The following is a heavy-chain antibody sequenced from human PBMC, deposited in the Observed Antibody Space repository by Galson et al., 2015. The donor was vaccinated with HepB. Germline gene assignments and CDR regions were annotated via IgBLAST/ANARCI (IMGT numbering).Heavy chain of an antibody. J-gene: IGHJ6*03. V-gene: IGHV1-69*13. Sequence: SVKVSCKASGGTFSSYAISWVRQAPGQGLEWMGGIIPIFGTANYAQKFQGRVTITADESTSTAYMELSSLRSDDTAVYYCARVFQGRGYDILTGYPPVPYNYYYYMDVWGKGTTVTVSS. D-gene: IGHD3-9*01. CDR3: ARVFQGRGYDILTGYPPVPYNYYYYMDV. CDR1: GGTFSSYA. CDR2: IIPIFGTA.